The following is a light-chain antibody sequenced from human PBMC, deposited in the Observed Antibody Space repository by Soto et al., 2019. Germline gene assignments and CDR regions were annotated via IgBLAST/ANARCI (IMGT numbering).Light chain of an antibody. CDR2: DAS. V-gene: IGKV3-11*01. CDR1: QSVGSY. Sequence: EIVLTQSPVTLSLSPGERATLSCRASQSVGSYLAWYQQKPGQAPRLLIYDASKRATGVPGRFSGSGSGTDFSLTISSLEPEDFAGYYCQQRNYWSFCGGTTVEIK. J-gene: IGKJ4*01. CDR3: QQRNYWS.